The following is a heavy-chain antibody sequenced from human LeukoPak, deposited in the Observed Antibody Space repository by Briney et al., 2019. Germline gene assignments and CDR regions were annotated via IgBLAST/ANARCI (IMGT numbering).Heavy chain of an antibody. Sequence: GGSLKLYCAASGFTFDDYAMHRVRQAPGKGLEWVSGISWNSGSIGYADSVKGRFTISRDNAKNSLYLQMNSLRAEDMALYYCAKEACSSTSCYIDYWGQGTLVTVSS. CDR1: GFTFDDYA. J-gene: IGHJ4*02. CDR2: ISWNSGSI. D-gene: IGHD2-2*02. CDR3: AKEACSSTSCYIDY. V-gene: IGHV3-9*03.